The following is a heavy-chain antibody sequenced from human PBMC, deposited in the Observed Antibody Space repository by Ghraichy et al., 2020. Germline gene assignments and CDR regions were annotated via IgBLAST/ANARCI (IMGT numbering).Heavy chain of an antibody. Sequence: GGSLRLSCVASGFTFSDYPMTWVRQSPGKGLEWVSSISGSGGSTAYTDSVKGRFTISRDNSKNTLYLQLNSLRAEDTAVYYCAKRGIKIVVSGSYYFDYWCQGTLLTVSS. CDR3: AKRGIKIVVSGSYYFDY. CDR2: ISGSGGST. D-gene: IGHD2-15*01. CDR1: GFTFSDYP. V-gene: IGHV3-23*01. J-gene: IGHJ4*02.